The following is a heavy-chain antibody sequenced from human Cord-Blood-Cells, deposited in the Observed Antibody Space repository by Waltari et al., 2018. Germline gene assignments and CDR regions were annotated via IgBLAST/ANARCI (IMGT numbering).Heavy chain of an antibody. Sequence: QVQLVQSGAEVKKPGASVKVSCKASGYTFTGYYMHWVRQAPGQGLEWMGWINPNSGGTNYAQKFQDRVTMTRDTSISTAYMELSRLRSDDTAVYYCARVWGYGSGSYYFDYWGQGTLVTVSS. V-gene: IGHV1-2*02. D-gene: IGHD3-10*01. CDR1: GYTFTGYY. CDR2: INPNSGGT. J-gene: IGHJ4*02. CDR3: ARVWGYGSGSYYFDY.